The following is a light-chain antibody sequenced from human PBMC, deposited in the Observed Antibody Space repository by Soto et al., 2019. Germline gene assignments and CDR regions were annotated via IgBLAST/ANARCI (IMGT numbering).Light chain of an antibody. V-gene: IGKV3-15*01. CDR1: QSVSGN. CDR3: QQYNNWPPIT. CDR2: GAS. J-gene: IGKJ5*01. Sequence: EIVMTQSPATLSVSPGERATLSCRASQSVSGNLAWYQQIPGQAPRLLIYGASTRATGIPARFSGSGSGTEFPLSISSLQSEDFAVYYCQQYNNWPPITFGQGTRLEIK.